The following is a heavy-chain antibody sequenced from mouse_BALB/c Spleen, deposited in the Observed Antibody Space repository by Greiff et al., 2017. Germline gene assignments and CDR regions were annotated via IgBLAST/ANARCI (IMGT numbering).Heavy chain of an antibody. D-gene: IGHD2-4*01. CDR1: GYTFTSYW. CDR2: IYPGDGDT. CDR3: ARPVYYDYDWGFAY. J-gene: IGHJ3*01. V-gene: IGHV1-87*01. Sequence: VQLQQSGAELARPGASVKLSCKASGYTFTSYWMQWVKQRPGQGLEWIGAIYPGDGDTRYTQKFKGKATLTADKSSSTAYMQLSSLASEDSAVYYCARPVYYDYDWGFAYWGQGTLVTVSA.